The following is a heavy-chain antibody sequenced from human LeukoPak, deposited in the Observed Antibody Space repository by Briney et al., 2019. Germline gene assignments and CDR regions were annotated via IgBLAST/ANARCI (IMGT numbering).Heavy chain of an antibody. Sequence: GGSLRLSCAASGFAFSSYWMNWVRQAPGKGLEWVAFIRYDGVNKDYADSVKGRFTLSRDSSRNTLYLQMNSLRAEDTAVYYCAKDMGSHGSGSYYAFDIWGQGTMVTVSS. V-gene: IGHV3-30*02. CDR3: AKDMGSHGSGSYYAFDI. CDR2: IRYDGVNK. D-gene: IGHD3-10*01. J-gene: IGHJ3*02. CDR1: GFAFSSYW.